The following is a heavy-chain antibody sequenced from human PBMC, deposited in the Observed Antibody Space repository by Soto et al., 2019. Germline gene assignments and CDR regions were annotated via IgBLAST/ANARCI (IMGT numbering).Heavy chain of an antibody. D-gene: IGHD2-2*01. CDR3: ARDGGYCSSTSCYYGMDV. V-gene: IGHV3-7*03. CDR2: IKQDGSEK. Sequence: GGSLRVSCAASGFTFSSYWMSWVRQAPGKGLEWVANIKQDGSEKYYVDSVKGRFTISRDNAKNSLYLQMNSLRAEDTAVYYCARDGGYCSSTSCYYGMDVWGQGTTVTVSS. J-gene: IGHJ6*02. CDR1: GFTFSSYW.